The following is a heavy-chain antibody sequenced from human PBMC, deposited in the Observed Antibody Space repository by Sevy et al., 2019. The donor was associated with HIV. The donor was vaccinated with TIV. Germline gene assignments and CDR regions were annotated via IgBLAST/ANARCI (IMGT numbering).Heavy chain of an antibody. J-gene: IGHJ4*02. V-gene: IGHV4-59*01. D-gene: IGHD3-9*01. CDR2: IYYSGST. CDR3: ARAPYYDILTGYSYYFYY. CDR1: GGSISSYY. Sequence: SETLSLTCTVSGGSISSYYWSWIRQPPGKGLEWIGYIYYSGSTNYNPSLKSRVTISVDTSKNQFSLKLSSVTAADTAVYYCARAPYYDILTGYSYYFYYWGQGTLVTVSS.